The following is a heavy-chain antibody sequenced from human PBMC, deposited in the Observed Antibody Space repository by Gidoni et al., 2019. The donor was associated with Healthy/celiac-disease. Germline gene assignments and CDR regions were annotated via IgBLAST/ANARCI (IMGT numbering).Heavy chain of an antibody. CDR3: ARHLGLAFAGGVDY. CDR2: IYYSGST. J-gene: IGHJ4*02. Sequence: QMQLQESGPGLVKPSETLSLTCTVSGGSISSYYWSWIRQPPGKGLEWIGYIYYSGSTNYNPSLKSRVTISVDTSKNQFSLKLSSVTAADTAVYYCARHLGLAFAGGVDYWGQGTLVTVSS. CDR1: GGSISSYY. D-gene: IGHD3-10*01. V-gene: IGHV4-59*08.